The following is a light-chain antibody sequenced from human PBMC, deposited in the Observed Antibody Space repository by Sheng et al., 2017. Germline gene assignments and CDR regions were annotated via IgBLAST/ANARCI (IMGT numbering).Light chain of an antibody. V-gene: IGKV1-33*01. CDR3: QQYDNLSSLT. J-gene: IGKJ4*01. CDR2: DAS. Sequence: DIQMTQSPSSLSASVGDRVTITCQASQDISNYLNWYQQKPGKAPKLLIYDASNLETGVPSRFSGSGSGTDFTFTISSLQPEDIATYYCQQYDNLSSLTFGGGTKVEXK. CDR1: QDISNY.